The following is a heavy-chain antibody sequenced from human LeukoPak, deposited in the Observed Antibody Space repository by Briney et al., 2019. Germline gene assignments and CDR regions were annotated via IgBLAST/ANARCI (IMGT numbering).Heavy chain of an antibody. CDR1: GFTFTSYE. D-gene: IGHD3-10*01. J-gene: IGHJ5*02. Sequence: GGSLRLSCTASGFTFTSYEMNWVRQAPGKGLEWVASISSGSGYIYYADSVKGRFTISRDNSKNTLYLQMNSLRAEDTAVYYCAKDYFYGSGNNCFDPWGQGTLVTVSS. CDR3: AKDYFYGSGNNCFDP. V-gene: IGHV3-21*04. CDR2: ISSGSGYI.